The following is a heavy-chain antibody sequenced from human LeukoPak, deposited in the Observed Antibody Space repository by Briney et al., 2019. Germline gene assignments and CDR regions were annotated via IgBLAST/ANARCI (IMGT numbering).Heavy chain of an antibody. V-gene: IGHV3-74*01. D-gene: IGHD1-26*01. J-gene: IGHJ4*02. CDR3: ARDRVGATDYFDY. Sequence: GGSLRLSCAASGFTLSNYWMHWVRQAPGKGLVWVSRIKRDGSESNYADSVRGRFTISRDNAKNTLYLQMNSLRAEDTAVYYCARDRVGATDYFDYWGQGTLVTVSS. CDR2: IKRDGSES. CDR1: GFTLSNYW.